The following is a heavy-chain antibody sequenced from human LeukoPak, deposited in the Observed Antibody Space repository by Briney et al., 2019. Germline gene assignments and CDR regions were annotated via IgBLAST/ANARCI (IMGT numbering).Heavy chain of an antibody. CDR3: ARVPLYCSSTSCYSDY. CDR2: ISSSSSYI. V-gene: IGHV3-21*01. J-gene: IGHJ4*02. D-gene: IGHD2-2*01. Sequence: PGGSLRLSCAASGFTFSSYGMNWVRQAPGKGLEWVSSISSSSSYIYYADSVKGRFTISRDNAKNSLYLQMNSLRAEDTAVYYCARVPLYCSSTSCYSDYWGQGTLVTVSS. CDR1: GFTFSSYG.